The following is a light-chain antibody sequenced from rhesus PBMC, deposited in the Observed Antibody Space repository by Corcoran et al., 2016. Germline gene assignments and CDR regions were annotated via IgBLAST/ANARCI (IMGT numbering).Light chain of an antibody. CDR1: QSISNW. CDR2: KAS. Sequence: DIHMTQSPSSLSASVGDTVTITCRSSQSISNWLDWYQQKPGKAPKLLIYKASSLQDGVPSRLSGSGAGTDFTLTISSLKPEDLANYYSLQYKTIPPTFGQGTKVAIK. CDR3: LQYKTIPPT. V-gene: IGKV1-22*01. J-gene: IGKJ1*01.